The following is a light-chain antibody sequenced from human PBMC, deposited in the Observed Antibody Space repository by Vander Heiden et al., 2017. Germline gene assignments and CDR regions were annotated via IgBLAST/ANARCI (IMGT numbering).Light chain of an antibody. CDR2: DAS. CDR1: QSVSSY. Sequence: EIVLTQSPATLSLSPGERATLSCRASQSVSSYLAWYQQKPGQAPRLLIYDASNRATGIPDRFSGSGSGTYFTLTISSLEPEDFAVYYWQQRSNWLTFGGGTKVEIK. CDR3: QQRSNWLT. V-gene: IGKV3-11*01. J-gene: IGKJ4*01.